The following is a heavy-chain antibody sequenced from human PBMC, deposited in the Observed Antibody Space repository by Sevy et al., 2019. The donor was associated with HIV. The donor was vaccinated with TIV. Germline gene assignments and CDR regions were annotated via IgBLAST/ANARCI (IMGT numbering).Heavy chain of an antibody. V-gene: IGHV3-7*01. CDR2: IKQDGSKN. J-gene: IGHJ4*02. CDR1: GFTFSGYW. D-gene: IGHD2-21*01. CDR3: AREGACGFDY. Sequence: GGSLRLSCAASGFTFSGYWMSWVRQAPGKGLQWVANIKQDGSKNEFVDSVKGRFTISRDNPKNSLYLQMNSLRAEDPAVYYCAREGACGFDYWGQGTLVTVSS.